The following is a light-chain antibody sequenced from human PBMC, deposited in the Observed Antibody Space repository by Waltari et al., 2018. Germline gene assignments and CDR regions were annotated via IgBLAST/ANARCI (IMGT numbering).Light chain of an antibody. CDR3: QQYDSWPRT. V-gene: IGKV1-39*01. J-gene: IGKJ1*01. CDR1: QSISSY. CDR2: AAS. Sequence: DIQMTQSPSSLSASVGDRVTITCRASQSISSYLNWYQQKPGKAPKLLIYAASSLQSGVPSRFSGSGSGTDFTLTISSLQSEDFAVYYCQQYDSWPRTFGQGTKVEIK.